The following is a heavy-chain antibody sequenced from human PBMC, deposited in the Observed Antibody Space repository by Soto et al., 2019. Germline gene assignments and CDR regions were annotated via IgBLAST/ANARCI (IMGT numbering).Heavy chain of an antibody. CDR1: GGSISSSTYF. J-gene: IGHJ5*02. CDR3: ARLPVHNAAHGWFDH. CDR2: IYGSGST. Sequence: QVQLQESGPGLVKPSQTLSLTCTVSGGSISSSTYFWTWIRQRPGKDLEWIVSIYGSGSTNHNPSHKRRVSTSIDASKSQFSLRVNSLTAADTAVYFFARLPVHNAAHGWFDHWGQGTLVTVSS. D-gene: IGHD1-1*01. V-gene: IGHV4-31*03.